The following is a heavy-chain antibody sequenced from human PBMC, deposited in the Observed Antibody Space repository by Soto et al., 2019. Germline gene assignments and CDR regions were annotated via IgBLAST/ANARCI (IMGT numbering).Heavy chain of an antibody. CDR3: ATDPAVVPAAIYYYYYRDV. D-gene: IGHD2-2*01. V-gene: IGHV3-23*01. Sequence: EVQLLESGGGLVQPGGSLRLSCAASGFTFSSYAMSWVRQAPGTGLEWVSAISGSGGSTYYADSVKGRFTISRDNSKKTLYLQLNSLRAEDTAVYYCATDPAVVPAAIYYYYYRDVGGKGTTVTVS. CDR2: ISGSGGST. CDR1: GFTFSSYA. J-gene: IGHJ6*03.